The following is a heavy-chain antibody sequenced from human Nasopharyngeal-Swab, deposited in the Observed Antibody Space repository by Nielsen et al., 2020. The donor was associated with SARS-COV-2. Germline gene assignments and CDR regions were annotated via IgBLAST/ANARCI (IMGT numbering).Heavy chain of an antibody. CDR2: IYSGGST. D-gene: IGHD4-17*01. CDR1: GFTVSSNY. V-gene: IGHV3-53*01. J-gene: IGHJ2*01. Sequence: GESLKISCAASGFTVSSNYMSWVRQAPGKGLEWVSVIYSGGSTYYADSVKGRFTISRHNSKNTLYLQMNSLRAEDTAVYYCAKDPTTVITHWYFDLWGRGTLVTVSS. CDR3: AKDPTTVITHWYFDL.